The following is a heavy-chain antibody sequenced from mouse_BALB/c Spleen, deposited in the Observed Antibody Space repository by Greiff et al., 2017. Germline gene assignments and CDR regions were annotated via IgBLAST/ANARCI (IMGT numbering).Heavy chain of an antibody. Sequence: QVQLQQSGAELARPGASVKMSCKASGYTFTSYWMHWVKQRPGQGLEWIGEIDPSDSYTNYNQKFKGKATLTVDKSSSTAYMQLSSLTSEDSAVYYCARNYGNYFDYWGQGTTLTVSS. J-gene: IGHJ2*01. CDR2: IDPSDSYT. D-gene: IGHD2-1*01. CDR3: ARNYGNYFDY. V-gene: IGHV1-69*02. CDR1: GYTFTSYW.